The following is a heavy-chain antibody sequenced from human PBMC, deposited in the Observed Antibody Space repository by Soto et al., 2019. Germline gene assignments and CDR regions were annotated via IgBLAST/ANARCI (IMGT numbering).Heavy chain of an antibody. Sequence: SETLSLTCTVSGGSISSGGYYWSWIRQHPGKGLEWIGYIYYSGSTYYNPSLKSRVTISVDTSKNQFSLKLSSVTAADTAVYYCARDRRYHYDSSGYPHDAFDIWGQGTMVTVSS. J-gene: IGHJ3*02. V-gene: IGHV4-31*03. CDR1: GGSISSGGYY. CDR2: IYYSGST. CDR3: ARDRRYHYDSSGYPHDAFDI. D-gene: IGHD3-22*01.